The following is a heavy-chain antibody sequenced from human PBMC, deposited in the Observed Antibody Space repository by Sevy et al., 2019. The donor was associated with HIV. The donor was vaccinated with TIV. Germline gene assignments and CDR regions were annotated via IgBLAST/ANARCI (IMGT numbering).Heavy chain of an antibody. CDR2: ISAYNGNT. CDR1: GYTFTSYG. D-gene: IGHD1-26*01. V-gene: IGHV1-18*01. Sequence: ASVKVSCKASGYTFTSYGISWVRQAPGQGLEWMGWISAYNGNTNYAQKPQGRVTMTTDTSTSTVYMELRSLRSDDTAVYYCARVRLVGATFYYYYYGMDVWGQGTTVTVSS. CDR3: ARVRLVGATFYYYYYGMDV. J-gene: IGHJ6*02.